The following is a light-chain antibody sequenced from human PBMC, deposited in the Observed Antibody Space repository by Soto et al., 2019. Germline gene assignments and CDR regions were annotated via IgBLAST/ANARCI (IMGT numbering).Light chain of an antibody. J-gene: IGKJ5*01. CDR3: LQANRVPLS. CDR2: AAS. CDR1: QGISTN. V-gene: IGKV1-12*01. Sequence: DIQMTQSPSSVSASAGDRVTITCRASQGISTNLAWYQQKPGKAPKLLIYAASSLQSGVPPRFSGSGSGTDFTLTISSLQPEDFAIYYCLQANRVPLSFGQGTRLEIK.